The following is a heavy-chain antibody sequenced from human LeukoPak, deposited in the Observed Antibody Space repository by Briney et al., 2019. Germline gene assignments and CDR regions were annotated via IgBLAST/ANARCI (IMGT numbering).Heavy chain of an antibody. CDR3: ARGTCTSCPKNLPFDY. CDR2: IYYSGST. V-gene: IGHV4-61*08. CDR1: GGSISSGGYS. Sequence: PSETLSLTCTVSGGSISSGGYSWSWIRQPPGKGLEWIGYIYYSGSTNYNPSLKSRVTISADTSKNQFSLKLSSVTAADTAVYYCARGTCTSCPKNLPFDYWGQGTLVTVSS. D-gene: IGHD2-2*01. J-gene: IGHJ4*02.